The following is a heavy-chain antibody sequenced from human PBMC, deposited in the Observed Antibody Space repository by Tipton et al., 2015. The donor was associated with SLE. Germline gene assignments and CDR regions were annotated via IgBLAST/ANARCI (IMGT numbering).Heavy chain of an antibody. J-gene: IGHJ4*02. CDR3: ARAVGSRLLREYYFDY. D-gene: IGHD6-19*01. CDR2: IIPILGIA. CDR1: GGTFSSYT. V-gene: IGHV1-69*09. Sequence: QLVQSGAEVKKPGSSVKVSCKASGGTFSSYTISWVRQAPGQGLEWMGRIIPILGIANYAQKFQGRVTITADKSTSTAYMELSSLRSEDTAVYFCARAVGSRLLREYYFDYWGQGTLVTVSS.